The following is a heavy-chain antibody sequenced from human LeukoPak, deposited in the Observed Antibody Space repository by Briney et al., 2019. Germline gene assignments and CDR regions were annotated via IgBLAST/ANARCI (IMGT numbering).Heavy chain of an antibody. CDR2: ISGSGGST. V-gene: IGHV3-23*01. Sequence: GGSLRLSCAASGFTFSSYAMSWVRQAPGKGLGWVSAISGSGGSTYYADSVKGRFTISRDNSKNTLYLQMNSLRAEDTAVYYCAREGSEGTTRYWGQGTLVTVSS. CDR3: AREGSEGTTRY. J-gene: IGHJ4*02. CDR1: GFTFSSYA. D-gene: IGHD1-7*01.